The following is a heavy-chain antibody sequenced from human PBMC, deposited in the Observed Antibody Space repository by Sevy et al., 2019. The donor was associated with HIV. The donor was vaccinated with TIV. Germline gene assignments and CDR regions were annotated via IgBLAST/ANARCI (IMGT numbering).Heavy chain of an antibody. CDR1: GFTFTSYW. V-gene: IGHV3-7*01. J-gene: IGHJ4*02. CDR3: ARDQWALGTLDY. D-gene: IGHD1-7*01. Sequence: GGCLRLSCAASGFTFTSYWMSCVRQAPGKGLEWVANIKQDGSEKYYVDSVKGRFTISRDNANNLLYLQMNSLRAEDTAVYHCARDQWALGTLDYWGQGTLVTVSS. CDR2: IKQDGSEK.